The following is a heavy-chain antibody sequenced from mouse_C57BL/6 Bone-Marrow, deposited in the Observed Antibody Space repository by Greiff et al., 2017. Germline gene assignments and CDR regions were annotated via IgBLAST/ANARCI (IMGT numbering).Heavy chain of an antibody. CDR2: IYPGDGDT. D-gene: IGHD6-2*01. J-gene: IGHJ2*01. CDR3: AREKILVDY. V-gene: IGHV1-82*01. Sequence: VQLVESGPELVKPGASVKISCKASGYAFSSSWMNWVKQRPGKGLEWIGRIYPGDGDTNYNGKFKGKATLTADKSSSTAYMQLSSLTSEDSAVYFCAREKILVDYWGQGTTLTVSS. CDR1: GYAFSSSW.